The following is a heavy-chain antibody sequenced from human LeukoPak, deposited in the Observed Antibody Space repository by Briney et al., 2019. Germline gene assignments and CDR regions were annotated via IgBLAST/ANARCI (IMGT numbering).Heavy chain of an antibody. Sequence: ASVKVSCTASGYTFTDYYIHWVRQAPGQGLEWMGWINPKSGGTNEAQKFHDRVTMTRDTSIRTAYMEVSRLRSDDTAVYYCARSPDILTGENFDYWGQGTLVTVSS. D-gene: IGHD3-9*01. CDR1: GYTFTDYY. V-gene: IGHV1-2*02. J-gene: IGHJ4*02. CDR3: ARSPDILTGENFDY. CDR2: INPKSGGT.